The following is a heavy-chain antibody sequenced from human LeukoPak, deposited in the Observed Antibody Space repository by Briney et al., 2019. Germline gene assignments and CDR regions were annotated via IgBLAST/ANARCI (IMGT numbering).Heavy chain of an antibody. CDR2: IIPIFGTA. CDR3: AASRGANNWFDP. D-gene: IGHD1-26*01. CDR1: GGTFSSYA. Sequence: GASVKVSCKASGGTFSSYAISWVRQAPGQGLEWMGGIIPIFGTANYAQKFQGRVTITADESTSTAYMELSSLRSEDTAVYYCAASRGANNWFDPWSQGTLVTVSS. V-gene: IGHV1-69*01. J-gene: IGHJ5*02.